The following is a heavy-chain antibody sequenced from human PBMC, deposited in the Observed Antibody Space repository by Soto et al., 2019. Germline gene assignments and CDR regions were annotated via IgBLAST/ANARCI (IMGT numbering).Heavy chain of an antibody. J-gene: IGHJ5*02. CDR2: IYYSGST. V-gene: IGHV4-61*01. CDR1: GGSVSSGSYY. Sequence: SETLSLTCTVSGGSVSSGSYYWSWIRQPPGKGLEWIGYIYYSGSTNYNPSLKSRVTISVDTSKNQFSLKLSSVTAADTAVYYCGRAVPGYWLDPWGQGTLVPVSP. CDR3: GRAVPGYWLDP. D-gene: IGHD6-19*01.